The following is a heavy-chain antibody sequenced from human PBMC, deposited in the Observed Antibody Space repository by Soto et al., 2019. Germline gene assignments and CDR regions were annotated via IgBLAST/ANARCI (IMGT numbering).Heavy chain of an antibody. CDR3: AREPPYPSYCSSTSCYGDYFDY. J-gene: IGHJ4*02. D-gene: IGHD2-2*01. V-gene: IGHV3-33*01. CDR2: IWYDGSNK. Sequence: QVQLVESGGGVVQPGRSLRLSCAASGFTISSYGMHRVRQAPGKGLECVAVIWYDGSNKYYADSVKGRFTISRDNSKNTLYLQMNSLRAEDTAVYYCAREPPYPSYCSSTSCYGDYFDYWGQGTLVTVSS. CDR1: GFTISSYG.